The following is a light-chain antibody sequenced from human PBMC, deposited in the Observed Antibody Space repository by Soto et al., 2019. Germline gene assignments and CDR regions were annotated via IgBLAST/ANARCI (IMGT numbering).Light chain of an antibody. Sequence: DIQMTQSPSSLSVSVGDRVTITCRASQSIANYLNWYQQKPGKAPNLLIYAASSLQSGVPSRFGGSGSGTDFTLTISSLPPEDFATYYCQQSYSTPRTFGQGTKLEIK. CDR2: AAS. V-gene: IGKV1-39*01. CDR1: QSIANY. CDR3: QQSYSTPRT. J-gene: IGKJ2*01.